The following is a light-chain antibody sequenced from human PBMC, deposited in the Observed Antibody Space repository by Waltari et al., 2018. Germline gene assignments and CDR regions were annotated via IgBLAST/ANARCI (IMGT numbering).Light chain of an antibody. CDR2: KAS. CDR3: QHGYGTPWT. CDR1: ENVNNY. Sequence: DIQMTQSPSSLSASVGDRVTITCRASENVNNYLNWYQQKPGKAPKLLIYKASTLQSGVPSRFSGSGSGTDYTFTISSLQSEDVATYYFQHGYGTPWTFGQGTKVEIK. V-gene: IGKV1-39*01. J-gene: IGKJ1*01.